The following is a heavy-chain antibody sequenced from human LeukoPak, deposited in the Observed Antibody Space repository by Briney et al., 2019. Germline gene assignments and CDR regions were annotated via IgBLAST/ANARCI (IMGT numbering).Heavy chain of an antibody. Sequence: YWIGWVRQMPGKGLEWIGYIYYSGSTYYNPSLKSRVTISVDTSKNQFSLKLSSVTAADTAVYYCARYHDSSGYYYFDYWGQGTLVTVSS. CDR1: Y. D-gene: IGHD3-22*01. CDR3: ARYHDSSGYYYFDY. J-gene: IGHJ4*02. CDR2: IYYSGST. V-gene: IGHV4-31*02.